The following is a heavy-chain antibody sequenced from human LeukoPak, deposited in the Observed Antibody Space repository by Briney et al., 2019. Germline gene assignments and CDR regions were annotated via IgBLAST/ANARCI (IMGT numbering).Heavy chain of an antibody. J-gene: IGHJ4*02. CDR3: VKGYYFDY. CDR2: INNNGGST. CDR1: ASTFSSYA. Sequence: GGSLRLSCSASASTFSSYAMHWVRQAPGKGLEYVSGINNNGGSTYYAASVKGRFTISRDNSKNTLYLQMSSLRAEDTAVYYCVKGYYFDYWGQGTLVTVSS. V-gene: IGHV3-64D*09.